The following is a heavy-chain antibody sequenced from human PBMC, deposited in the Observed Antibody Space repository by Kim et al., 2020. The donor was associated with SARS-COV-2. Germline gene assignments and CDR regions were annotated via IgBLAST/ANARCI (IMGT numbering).Heavy chain of an antibody. CDR3: TRRYHSYWFFDI. CDR1: GGSITSGAYY. V-gene: IGHV4-39*01. CDR2: MYYGGTT. Sequence: SETLSLTCTVSGGSITSGAYYWGWIRQPPGKGLEWIGSMYYGGTTYYNPSLKSRVTLFVDTSNNQFSLKLNSVTAADTALYYCTRRYHSYWFFDIWGRGTLVTVSS. J-gene: IGHJ2*01. D-gene: IGHD2-15*01.